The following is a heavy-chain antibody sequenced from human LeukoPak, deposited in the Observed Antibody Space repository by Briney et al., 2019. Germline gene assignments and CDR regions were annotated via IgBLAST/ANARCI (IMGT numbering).Heavy chain of an antibody. Sequence: SETLSLTCTVSGRSINNGYFWGWIRQPPGKGLEWIASIHHSGTASYNPSLESRVTISVDTSKNQFSLRLSPVTAADTAVYYCARDGGALGATVPAIFAVNFFDSWGQGTLGTVSS. CDR3: ARDGGALGATVPAIFAVNFFDS. CDR1: GRSINNGYF. D-gene: IGHD2-2*02. V-gene: IGHV4-38-2*02. CDR2: IHHSGTA. J-gene: IGHJ4*02.